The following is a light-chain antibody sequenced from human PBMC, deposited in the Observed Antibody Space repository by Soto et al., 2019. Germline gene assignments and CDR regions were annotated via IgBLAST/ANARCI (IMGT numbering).Light chain of an antibody. J-gene: IGKJ2*01. Sequence: EIVLTQSPATLSLSPGERATLSCRASQSVSSYLAWYQQKPGQAPRLPIYDASNRATGIPARFSGSGSGTDFTLTISSLEPEDFAVYYCQQRSNWPRMYTFGQGTKLAIK. V-gene: IGKV3-11*01. CDR2: DAS. CDR3: QQRSNWPRMYT. CDR1: QSVSSY.